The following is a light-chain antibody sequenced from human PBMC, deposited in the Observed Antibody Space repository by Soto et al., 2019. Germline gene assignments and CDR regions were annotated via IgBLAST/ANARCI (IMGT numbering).Light chain of an antibody. CDR1: SNNFGGYNF. J-gene: IGLJ2*01. CDR2: DVS. Sequence: QSVLTQPRSVSGSLGQSVTISCSGTSNNFGGYNFLSWYQHPPGKAPKLIIYDVSKRPSGVPGRFSGSKSGSTASLTISGLQAEDEAYYYCSSFIAGDILLFGGGTKLTVL. CDR3: SSFIAGDILL. V-gene: IGLV2-11*01.